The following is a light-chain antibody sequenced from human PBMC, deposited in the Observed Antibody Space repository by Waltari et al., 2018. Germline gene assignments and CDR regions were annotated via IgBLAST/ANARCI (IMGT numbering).Light chain of an antibody. Sequence: QSALTQPASVPGSPGQSIPFSFPGTSTTVGGFNYVSWYQQHPGKVPKLMIYEVSKRPSGVSNRFAGSKSGNTASLTISGLQAEDEADYYCLSYTSSSTYVFGTGTKVTVL. J-gene: IGLJ1*01. CDR1: STTVGGFNY. V-gene: IGLV2-14*01. CDR3: LSYTSSSTYV. CDR2: EVS.